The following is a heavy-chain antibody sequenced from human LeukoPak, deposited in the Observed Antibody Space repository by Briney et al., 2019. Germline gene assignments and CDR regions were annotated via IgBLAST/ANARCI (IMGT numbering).Heavy chain of an antibody. CDR3: ARGILRYDYLDY. J-gene: IGHJ4*02. Sequence: SVKVSCKASGYTFTSYGISWVRQAPGQGLEWMGRIIPIFGTANYAQKFQGRVTITTDESTSTAYMELSSLRSEDTAVYYCARGILRYDYLDYWGQGTLVTVSS. V-gene: IGHV1-69*05. CDR2: IIPIFGTA. CDR1: GYTFTSYG. D-gene: IGHD2-2*01.